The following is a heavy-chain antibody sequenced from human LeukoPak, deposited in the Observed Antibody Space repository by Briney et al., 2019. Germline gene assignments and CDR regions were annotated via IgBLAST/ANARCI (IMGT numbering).Heavy chain of an antibody. CDR2: INHSGST. Sequence: PSETLSLTCAVYGGSFSGYYWSWIRQPPGKGLEWIGEINHSGSTNYNPSLKSRVTISVDTSKNQFSLKLSSVTAADTAVYYCARSPAIAAAGTNFDYWGQGTLVTVSS. D-gene: IGHD6-13*01. J-gene: IGHJ4*02. CDR1: GGSFSGYY. V-gene: IGHV4-34*01. CDR3: ARSPAIAAAGTNFDY.